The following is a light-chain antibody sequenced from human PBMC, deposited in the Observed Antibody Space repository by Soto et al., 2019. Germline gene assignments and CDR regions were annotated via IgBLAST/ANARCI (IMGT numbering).Light chain of an antibody. CDR2: DAS. V-gene: IGKV3-11*01. CDR3: QQRSNWPLT. CDR1: QSVSSS. Sequence: DIVLTQSPATLSLSPGERATLSCRASQSVSSSLAWYQQKPGQTPRLLIYDASNRDTGIPARFNGSGSGTDFTLTVSSLEPEDFAVYYCQQRSNWPLTFGGGTKVEIK. J-gene: IGKJ4*01.